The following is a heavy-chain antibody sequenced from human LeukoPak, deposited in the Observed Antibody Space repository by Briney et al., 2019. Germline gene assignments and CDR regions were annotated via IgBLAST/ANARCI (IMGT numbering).Heavy chain of an antibody. CDR2: LSSDGSNT. D-gene: IGHD2-2*01. CDR3: AREYHGALGY. J-gene: IGHJ4*02. V-gene: IGHV3-30-3*01. CDR1: RVTFSGVP. Sequence: VGSLRLSCAASRVTFSGVPMHWVREAPGKGREWVAALSSDGSNTYYTDTVKGRFTISRDNSKNKVYLQMNSLRGENTAVYYCAREYHGALGYRRQGTLVSVSS.